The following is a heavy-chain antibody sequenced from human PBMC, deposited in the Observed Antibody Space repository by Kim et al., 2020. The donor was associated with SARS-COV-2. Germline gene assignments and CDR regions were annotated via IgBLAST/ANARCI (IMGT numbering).Heavy chain of an antibody. Sequence: SVKVSCKASGGTFSSYAISWVRQAPGQGLEWMGGIIPIFGTANYAQKFQGRVTITADESTSTAYMELSSLRSEDTAVYYCARENCGGDCYYFAVDYYYGMDVWGQGTTVTVSS. V-gene: IGHV1-69*13. CDR1: GGTFSSYA. J-gene: IGHJ6*02. D-gene: IGHD2-21*02. CDR3: ARENCGGDCYYFAVDYYYGMDV. CDR2: IIPIFGTA.